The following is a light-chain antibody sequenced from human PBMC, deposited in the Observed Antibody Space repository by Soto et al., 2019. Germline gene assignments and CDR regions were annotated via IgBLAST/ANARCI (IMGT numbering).Light chain of an antibody. V-gene: IGLV2-14*01. CDR1: TNDIGAYGY. CDR3: SSYAGTTTL. J-gene: IGLJ7*01. CDR2: NAI. Sequence: QSALTQPASVSGSPGQSITLSCTGSTNDIGAYGYVSWYQQHPGQAPKLIIYNAIDRPAGVSYRFSGYKSGNTASLTISGLQAEDEADYYCSSYAGTTTLFGGGTQLTVL.